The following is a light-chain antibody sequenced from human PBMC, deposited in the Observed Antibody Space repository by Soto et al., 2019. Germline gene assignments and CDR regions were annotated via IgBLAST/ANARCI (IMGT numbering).Light chain of an antibody. CDR3: CSYAGSYTHV. CDR2: DVI. Sequence: QSVLTQPPSASASPGQSVTFSCTGTSSDGRAYIYVSWYQQHPGKAPKLIICDVIKRPSGVPDRFSGSKSGNTAALTISGFQAEDEADYYCCSYAGSYTHVFGTGTKVTVL. CDR1: SSDGRAYIY. V-gene: IGLV2-11*01. J-gene: IGLJ1*01.